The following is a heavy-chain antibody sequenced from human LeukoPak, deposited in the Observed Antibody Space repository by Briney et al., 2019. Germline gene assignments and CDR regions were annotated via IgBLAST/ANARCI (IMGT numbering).Heavy chain of an antibody. Sequence: GAPGKVSCKASGYTFTSYDINWVRQATGQGLEWMGWMNPNSGNTGYAQNFQGRVTITRNTSITTAYMELSSLRSEDTGVYYCARGPPYDSSGYYGDYWGQGTLVTVCS. CDR2: MNPNSGNT. V-gene: IGHV1-8*03. CDR1: GYTFTSYD. D-gene: IGHD3-22*01. CDR3: ARGPPYDSSGYYGDY. J-gene: IGHJ4*02.